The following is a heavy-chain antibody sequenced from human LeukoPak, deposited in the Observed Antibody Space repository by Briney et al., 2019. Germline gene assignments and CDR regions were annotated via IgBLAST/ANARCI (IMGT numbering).Heavy chain of an antibody. D-gene: IGHD2-2*01. CDR2: IYHSGST. Sequence: PSETLSLTCTVSGHSISSSYYWGWIRQPPGKGLEWIGSIYHSGSTYYNPSLKSRVTISVDTSKNQFSLKLNSVTAADTAVYYCARQSSFSSTTDYWGQGTLVTVSS. CDR1: GHSISSSYY. V-gene: IGHV4-38-2*02. CDR3: ARQSSFSSTTDY. J-gene: IGHJ4*02.